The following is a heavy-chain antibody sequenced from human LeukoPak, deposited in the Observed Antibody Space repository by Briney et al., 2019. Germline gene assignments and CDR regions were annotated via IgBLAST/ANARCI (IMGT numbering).Heavy chain of an antibody. CDR1: GFTFSSYW. CDR2: IKQDGREK. J-gene: IGHJ4*02. Sequence: GGSLRLSCAASGFTFSSYWMSWVRQAPGKGLEWVANIKQDGREKYYVDSVKGRFTISRDNAKNSLYLQMNSLRAEDTAVYYCARDDYDFWSGYLGTDYWGQGTLVTVSS. CDR3: ARDDYDFWSGYLGTDY. D-gene: IGHD3-3*01. V-gene: IGHV3-7*01.